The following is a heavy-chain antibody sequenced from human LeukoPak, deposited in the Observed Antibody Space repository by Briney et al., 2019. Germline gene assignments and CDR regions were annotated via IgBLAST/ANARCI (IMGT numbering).Heavy chain of an antibody. CDR3: ARESAAGTCDY. D-gene: IGHD6-13*01. Sequence: PGGSLRLSCAASGLTVSSSYMSWVRQAPGKGLEWVSIIYNDGSTYYADSVKGRFTISRDNSKNTLYLQMNSLRAEDTAVYYCARESAAGTCDYWGQGTLVTVSS. V-gene: IGHV3-53*01. CDR2: IYNDGST. J-gene: IGHJ4*02. CDR1: GLTVSSSY.